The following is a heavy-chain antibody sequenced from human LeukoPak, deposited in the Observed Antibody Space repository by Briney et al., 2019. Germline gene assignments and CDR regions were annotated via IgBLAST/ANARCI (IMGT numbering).Heavy chain of an antibody. CDR2: TYHSGGT. CDR1: VVSPTDNNW. Sequence: PPRTPSPTPAVSVVSPTDNNWWGWVGQPPGKGLEWIGETYHSGGTASNPSLKTRPTISEAKSKNQFSLKLSSVTAADTAVYYCTRHYCYYMDVWGKGTTVTVSS. J-gene: IGHJ6*03. CDR3: TRHYCYYMDV. V-gene: IGHV4-4*03.